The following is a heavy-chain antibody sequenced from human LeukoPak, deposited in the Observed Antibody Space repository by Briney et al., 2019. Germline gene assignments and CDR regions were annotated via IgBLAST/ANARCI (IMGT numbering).Heavy chain of an antibody. V-gene: IGHV4-34*01. J-gene: IGHJ4*02. Sequence: SETLSLTCAVYGGSFSGYYWSWICQPPGKGLKWIGEINHSGSTYYNPSLKSRVTISVDTSKNQFSLKLSSVTAADTAVYYCARTKAESYYYFDYWGQGTLVTVSS. CDR1: GGSFSGYY. CDR2: INHSGST. D-gene: IGHD1-26*01. CDR3: ARTKAESYYYFDY.